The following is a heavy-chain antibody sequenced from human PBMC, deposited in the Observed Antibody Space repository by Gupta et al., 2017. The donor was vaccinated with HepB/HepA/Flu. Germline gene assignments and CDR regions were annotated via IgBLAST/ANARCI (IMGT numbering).Heavy chain of an antibody. CDR1: GFTFSNYN. CDR3: ARGADSDSKDPSYYYMDV. J-gene: IGHJ6*03. D-gene: IGHD4-11*01. Sequence: EVQLVESGGGLVQPGGSLRLSCAASGFTFSNYNMNWVRQAPGKGLEWVSYIRSNSSPIYYEDSGKVRCTISRENAKNSLHRHINGVRDEEIDVSYCARGADSDSKDPSYYYMDVWGKGTTVTVSS. CDR2: IRSNSSPI. V-gene: IGHV3-48*02.